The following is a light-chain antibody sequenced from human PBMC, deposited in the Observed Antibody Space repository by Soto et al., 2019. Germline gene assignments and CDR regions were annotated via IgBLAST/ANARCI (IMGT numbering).Light chain of an antibody. CDR3: QQSYSSPRT. J-gene: IGKJ1*01. CDR1: QSISSY. Sequence: DIQMTQSPSSLSASVGDRVTITCRASQSISSYLNWYQQKPGKAPKLLIYPVSTLQSGVPSRFSASGSGTYFTLTITSLQPEDFATYYCQQSYSSPRTFGPGTKVDIK. V-gene: IGKV1-39*01. CDR2: PVS.